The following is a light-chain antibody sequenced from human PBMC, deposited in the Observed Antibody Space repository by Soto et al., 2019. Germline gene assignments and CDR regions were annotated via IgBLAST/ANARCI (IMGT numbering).Light chain of an antibody. Sequence: QLVLTQPPSASGTPGQRVTISCSGSSSNIGRNYVYWYQQFPGTAPKLLIYRSNQRPSGVPDRFSGSESGTSASLAISGLRSEDEADYYCATWDDSLSGWVFGGGTQLTVL. CDR2: RSN. CDR1: SSNIGRNY. CDR3: ATWDDSLSGWV. J-gene: IGLJ3*02. V-gene: IGLV1-47*01.